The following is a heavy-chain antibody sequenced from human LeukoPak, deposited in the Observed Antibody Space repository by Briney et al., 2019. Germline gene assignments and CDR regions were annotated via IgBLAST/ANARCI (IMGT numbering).Heavy chain of an antibody. D-gene: IGHD3-22*01. V-gene: IGHV5-51*01. CDR2: IYPGDSDT. CDR1: GYSFTSYW. J-gene: IGHJ6*03. CDR3: ARISYYYDSSGYYMDV. Sequence: GESLKISCKGSGYSFTSYWIGWVRQMPGEGLEWMGIIYPGDSDTRYSPSFQGQVTISADKSISTAYLQWSSLKASDTAMYYCARISYYYDSSGYYMDVWGKGTTVTVSS.